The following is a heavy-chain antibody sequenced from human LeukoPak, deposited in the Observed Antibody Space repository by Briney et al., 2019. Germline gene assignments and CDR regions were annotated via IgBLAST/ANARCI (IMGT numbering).Heavy chain of an antibody. Sequence: GGSLRLSCAASGFTFSSYAMSWVRQAPGKGLEWVSSISNSGGTTYYADSVRGRFTISRDNSKNTLFLQMNSLRAEDTAVYYCARRGESTTYGDYRFDYWGQGALVTVSS. V-gene: IGHV3-23*01. CDR3: ARRGESTTYGDYRFDY. J-gene: IGHJ4*02. D-gene: IGHD4-17*01. CDR1: GFTFSSYA. CDR2: ISNSGGTT.